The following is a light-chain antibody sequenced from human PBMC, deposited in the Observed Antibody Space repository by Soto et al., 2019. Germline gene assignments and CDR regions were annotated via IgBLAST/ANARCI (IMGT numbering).Light chain of an antibody. CDR1: SSDIGDYDY. J-gene: IGLJ2*01. CDR3: CSYTDIGIDVV. CDR2: DVT. Sequence: QSALTQPASVSGSPGQSITISCTGTSSDIGDYDYVSWYQHLPGKAPKLLIFDVTHRPSGVSDRFSGSKSGNTASLTISGVRPEDEADYYCCSYTDIGIDVVFGGGTKLTVL. V-gene: IGLV2-14*01.